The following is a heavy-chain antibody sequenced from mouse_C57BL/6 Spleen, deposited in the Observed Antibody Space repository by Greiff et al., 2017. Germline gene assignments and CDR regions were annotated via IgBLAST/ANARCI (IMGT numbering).Heavy chain of an antibody. CDR1: GYSFTDYN. J-gene: IGHJ3*01. V-gene: IGHV1-39*01. CDR2: INPNYGTT. Sequence: EVKVVESGPELVKPGASVKIFCKASGYSFTDYNMNWVKQSNGKSLEWIGVINPNYGTTSYNQKFKGKATLTVDQSSSTAYMQLNSLTSEDSAVYYCAREELLPAWFAYWGQGTLVTVSA. CDR3: AREELLPAWFAY. D-gene: IGHD6-2*01.